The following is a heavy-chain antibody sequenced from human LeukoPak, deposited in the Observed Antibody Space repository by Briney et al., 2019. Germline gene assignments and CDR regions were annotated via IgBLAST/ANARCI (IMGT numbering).Heavy chain of an antibody. J-gene: IGHJ3*01. D-gene: IGHD5-18*01. CDR1: GFTFSSYS. CDR3: ARLTWIQLWST. Sequence: GGSLRLSCAASGFTFSSYSMNWVRQAPGKGLEWASSISSSSSYIYYADSVKGRFTISRDNAKNSLYLQMNSLRAEDTAVYYCARLTWIQLWSTWGQGTMVTVSS. CDR2: ISSSSSYI. V-gene: IGHV3-21*01.